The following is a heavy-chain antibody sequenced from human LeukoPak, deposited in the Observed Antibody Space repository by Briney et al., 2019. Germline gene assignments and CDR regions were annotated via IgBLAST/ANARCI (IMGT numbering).Heavy chain of an antibody. J-gene: IGHJ4*02. Sequence: GRSVRLSCAASGFAFSSYNMHWVRQAPGKGLVWVAMISYDGNKKCYADSVKGRFTISRHNSKNTLYLQMNSLRAEDTAVYYCARATGDYWGQGTLVTVSS. CDR3: ARATGDY. CDR1: GFAFSSYN. V-gene: IGHV3-33*01. D-gene: IGHD3-10*01. CDR2: ISYDGNKK.